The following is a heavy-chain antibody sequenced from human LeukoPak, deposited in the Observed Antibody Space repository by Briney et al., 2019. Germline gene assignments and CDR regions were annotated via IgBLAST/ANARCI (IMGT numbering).Heavy chain of an antibody. Sequence: ASVKVSCKASGYTFTSYGISGVRQAPGQGLEWMGWISAYNGNTNYAQKLQGRVTMTTDTSTSTAYMELRSLRSDDTAVYYCARYNHGEVPLDYWGQGTLVTVSS. V-gene: IGHV1-18*01. CDR1: GYTFTSYG. D-gene: IGHD1-14*01. J-gene: IGHJ4*02. CDR2: ISAYNGNT. CDR3: ARYNHGEVPLDY.